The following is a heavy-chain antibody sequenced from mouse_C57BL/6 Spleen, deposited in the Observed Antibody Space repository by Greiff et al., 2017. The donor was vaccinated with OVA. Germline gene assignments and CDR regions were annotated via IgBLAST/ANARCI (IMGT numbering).Heavy chain of an antibody. CDR2: ISSGSSTI. D-gene: IGHD2-5*01. V-gene: IGHV5-17*01. CDR1: GFTFSDYG. CDR3: ARPPSYSNYVGWYFDV. Sequence: EVQLVESGGGLVKPGGSLKLSCAASGFTFSDYGMHWVRQAPEKGLEWVAYISSGSSTIYYADTVKGRFTISRDNAKNTLFLQMTSLRSEDTAMYYCARPPSYSNYVGWYFDVWGTGTTVTVSS. J-gene: IGHJ1*03.